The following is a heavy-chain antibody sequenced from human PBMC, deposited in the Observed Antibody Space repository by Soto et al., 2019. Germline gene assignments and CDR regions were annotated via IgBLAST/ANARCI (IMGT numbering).Heavy chain of an antibody. CDR2: ISGSAGST. D-gene: IGHD4-17*01. J-gene: IGHJ4*02. V-gene: IGHV3-23*01. Sequence: EVQLLESGGGLVQPGGSLRLSCAASGFTLSSYAMSWVRQAPGQGLEWVSSISGSAGSTYYADSVKGRFTISRDNSKNTLYVQMNSLRAEDTAVCYCAKGHGDYVWHYFDYWGQGTLVTVSS. CDR1: GFTLSSYA. CDR3: AKGHGDYVWHYFDY.